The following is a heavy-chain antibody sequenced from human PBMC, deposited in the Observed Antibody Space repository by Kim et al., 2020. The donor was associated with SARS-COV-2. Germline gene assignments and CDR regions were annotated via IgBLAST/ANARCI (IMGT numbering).Heavy chain of an antibody. Sequence: GGSLRLSCAASGFTFSSYAMHWVRQAPGKGLEWVAVISYDGSNKYYADSVKGRFTISRDNSKNTLYLQMNSLRAEDTAVYYCARDGIVGDILTGYYLFDYWGQGTLVTVSS. V-gene: IGHV3-30*04. J-gene: IGHJ4*02. D-gene: IGHD3-9*01. CDR2: ISYDGSNK. CDR3: ARDGIVGDILTGYYLFDY. CDR1: GFTFSSYA.